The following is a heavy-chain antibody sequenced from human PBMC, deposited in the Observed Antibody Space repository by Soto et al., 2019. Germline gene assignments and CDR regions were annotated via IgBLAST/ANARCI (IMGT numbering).Heavy chain of an antibody. J-gene: IGHJ5*02. D-gene: IGHD4-17*01. CDR1: GGSISSYY. V-gene: IGHV4-59*08. CDR3: ARTYGDYVFTNWFDP. CDR2: IYYSGST. Sequence: ETLSLTCTVSGGSISSYYWSWIRQPPGKGLEWIGYIYYSGSTNYNPPLKSRVTISVDTSKNQFSLKLSSVTAADTAVYYCARTYGDYVFTNWFDPWGQGTLVTVSS.